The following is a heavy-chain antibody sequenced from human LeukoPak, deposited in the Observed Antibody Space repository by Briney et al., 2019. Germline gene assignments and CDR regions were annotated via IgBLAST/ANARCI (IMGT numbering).Heavy chain of an antibody. CDR1: GFTFSSYS. CDR2: ISSTSSAI. CDR3: ARVIGSYGDSAY. Sequence: GGSLRLSCAASGFTFSSYSMNWVRQAPGKGLEWLSYISSTSSAIYYADSLKGRFTISRDNAKNSLYLQMDSLRAEDTAVYYCARVIGSYGDSAYWGQGTLVTVSS. V-gene: IGHV3-48*04. D-gene: IGHD3-16*01. J-gene: IGHJ4*02.